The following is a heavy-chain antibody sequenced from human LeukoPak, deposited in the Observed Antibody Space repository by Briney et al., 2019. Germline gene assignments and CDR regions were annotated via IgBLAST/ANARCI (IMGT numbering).Heavy chain of an antibody. Sequence: GGSLRLSCVASRFTVSNNHMNWVRQAPGKGLERVSVIYNGDNTYYADSVQGRFTISKDNSKNTLYLQMNSLRPEDTAVYFCARASRWLAFDNWGQGTLVTVSS. D-gene: IGHD6-19*01. CDR2: IYNGDNT. CDR1: RFTVSNNH. J-gene: IGHJ4*02. CDR3: ARASRWLAFDN. V-gene: IGHV3-66*01.